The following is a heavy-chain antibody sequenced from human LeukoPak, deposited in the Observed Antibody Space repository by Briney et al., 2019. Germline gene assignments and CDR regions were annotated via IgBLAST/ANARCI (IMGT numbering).Heavy chain of an antibody. CDR3: ARRDSSNRDWFDP. D-gene: IGHD3-22*01. Sequence: KVSCKASGYTFTSYYLHWVRQMPGKGLEWMGIIYTGDSDTRYSPSFQGQVTISAEKSINTAYLQWSSLKASDTAMCYCARRDSSNRDWFDPWGQGTLVTVSS. CDR2: IYTGDSDT. V-gene: IGHV5-51*01. J-gene: IGHJ5*02. CDR1: GYTFTSYY.